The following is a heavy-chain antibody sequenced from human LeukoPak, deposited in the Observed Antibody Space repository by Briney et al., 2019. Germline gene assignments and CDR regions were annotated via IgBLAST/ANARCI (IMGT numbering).Heavy chain of an antibody. Sequence: ASVNVSCKASGYTFTSYGISWVRQAPGQGLEWMGWISAYNGNTNYAQKLQGRVTMTTDTSTSTAYMELRSLRSDDTAVYYCARDALYYDSSGYSSHYFDYWGQGTLVTVSS. D-gene: IGHD3-22*01. CDR1: GYTFTSYG. CDR3: ARDALYYDSSGYSSHYFDY. CDR2: ISAYNGNT. J-gene: IGHJ4*02. V-gene: IGHV1-18*01.